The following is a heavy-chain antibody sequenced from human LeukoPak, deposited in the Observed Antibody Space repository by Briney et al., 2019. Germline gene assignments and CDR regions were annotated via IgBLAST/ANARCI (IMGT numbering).Heavy chain of an antibody. CDR3: ARDGPGYSSSWYTYFDY. D-gene: IGHD6-13*01. CDR2: IYTSGST. Sequence: SETLSLTCTVSGGSISSYYWSWIRQPAGKGLEWIGRIYTSGSTNYNPSLKSRVTISVDTSKNQFSLKLSSVTAADTAVYYCARDGPGYSSSWYTYFDYWGQGTLVTVSS. J-gene: IGHJ4*02. V-gene: IGHV4-4*07. CDR1: GGSISSYY.